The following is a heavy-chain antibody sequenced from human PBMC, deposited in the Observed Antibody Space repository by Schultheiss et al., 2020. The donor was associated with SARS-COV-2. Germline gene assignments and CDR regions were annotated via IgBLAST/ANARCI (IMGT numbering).Heavy chain of an antibody. D-gene: IGHD5-18*01. J-gene: IGHJ6*02. CDR3: ARDQRGYSYGYSYYYYGMDV. V-gene: IGHV3-33*08. CDR2: IWYDGSNK. Sequence: GESLKISCAASGFTFSSYGMHWVRQAPGKGLEWVAVIWYDGSNKYYADSVKGRFTISRDNSKNTLYLQMNSLRAEDTAVYYCARDQRGYSYGYSYYYYGMDVWGQGTTVTVSS. CDR1: GFTFSSYG.